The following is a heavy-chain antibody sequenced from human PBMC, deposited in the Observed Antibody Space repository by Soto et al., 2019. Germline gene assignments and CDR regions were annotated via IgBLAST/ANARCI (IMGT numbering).Heavy chain of an antibody. Sequence: GGSLRLSCAASGFTFSSYGMHWVRQAPGKGLEWVAVIWYDGSNKYYADSVKGRFTISRDNSKNTLYLQMNSLRAEDTAVYYCATTGGVAVAGTPVDYWGQGTLVTVSS. CDR2: IWYDGSNK. J-gene: IGHJ4*02. D-gene: IGHD6-19*01. V-gene: IGHV3-33*01. CDR3: ATTGGVAVAGTPVDY. CDR1: GFTFSSYG.